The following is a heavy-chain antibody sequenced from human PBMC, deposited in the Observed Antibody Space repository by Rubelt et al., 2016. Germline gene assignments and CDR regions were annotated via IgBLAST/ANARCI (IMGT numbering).Heavy chain of an antibody. V-gene: IGHV3-74*03. D-gene: IGHD3-3*01. Sequence: QLGMRGGGLVQPGGSLRLSCAASGFTFSYHWMHWVRQVPGKGLVWVSYITSDGSITAYADSVEGRFTISRDNAKNTLYLQMNSLRAEDTAVYDCARDPPGLGIYYWGLGTLVTVSS. CDR3: ARDPPGLGIYY. CDR2: ITSDGSIT. J-gene: IGHJ4*02. CDR1: GFTFSYHW.